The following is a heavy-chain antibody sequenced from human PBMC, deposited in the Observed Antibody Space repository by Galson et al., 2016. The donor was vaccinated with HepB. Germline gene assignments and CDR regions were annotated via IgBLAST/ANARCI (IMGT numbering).Heavy chain of an antibody. Sequence: SLRLSCAASGFSLRRHAAYWVRLAPGRGLHWLATMANDGNREYYAESVRGRFTISRDNANNVFFLQMESLKTDDTAVYYCARENYDSMTGYYGAGMDVWGQGTTVTVAS. CDR3: ARENYDSMTGYYGAGMDV. CDR2: MANDGNRE. D-gene: IGHD3-9*01. J-gene: IGHJ6*02. V-gene: IGHV3-30*03. CDR1: GFSLRRHA.